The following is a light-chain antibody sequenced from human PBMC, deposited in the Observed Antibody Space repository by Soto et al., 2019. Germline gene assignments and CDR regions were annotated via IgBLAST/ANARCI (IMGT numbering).Light chain of an antibody. V-gene: IGKV3-20*01. CDR2: GAS. CDR1: QSVSSSY. Sequence: IVLTQSPGTLSLSPGERVTLSCRASQSVSSSYLAWYQHKPGQAPRLLIYGASTRATGIPDRFSGSGSGRDYSRTISRLEPEDLAVYYCQRYDSSLYTFGQGTKLEIK. CDR3: QRYDSSLYT. J-gene: IGKJ2*01.